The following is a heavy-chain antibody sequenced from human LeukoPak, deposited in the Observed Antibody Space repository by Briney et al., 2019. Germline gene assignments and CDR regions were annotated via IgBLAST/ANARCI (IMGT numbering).Heavy chain of an antibody. CDR1: GFTFSSYS. CDR3: ARDRDLSYYDFWRGLKETAMDV. CDR2: ISSSSSYI. J-gene: IGHJ6*03. Sequence: GGSLRLSCAASGFTFSSYSMNWVRQAPGKGLEWVSSISSSSSYIYYADSVKGRFTISRDNAKNSLYLQMNSLRAEDTAVYYCARDRDLSYYDFWRGLKETAMDVWGKGTTVTISS. V-gene: IGHV3-21*01. D-gene: IGHD3-3*01.